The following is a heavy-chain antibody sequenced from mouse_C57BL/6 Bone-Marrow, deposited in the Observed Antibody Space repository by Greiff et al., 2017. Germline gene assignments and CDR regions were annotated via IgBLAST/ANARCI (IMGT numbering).Heavy chain of an antibody. V-gene: IGHV5-6*01. J-gene: IGHJ4*01. CDR3: ARLAGYYAMDY. CDR1: GFTFSSYG. CDR2: ISSGGSYP. D-gene: IGHD3-3*01. Sequence: EVKLMESGGDLVKPGGSLKLSCAASGFTFSSYGMSWVRQTPDKRLEWVATISSGGSYPYYPDSVKGRFTISRDNAKKTLYLQMSSLKSEDTAMYYCARLAGYYAMDYWGQGTSVTVSS.